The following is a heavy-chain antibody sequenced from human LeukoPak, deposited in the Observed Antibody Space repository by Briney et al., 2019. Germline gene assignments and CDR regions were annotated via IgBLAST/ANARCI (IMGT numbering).Heavy chain of an antibody. CDR1: GFTVSSNY. V-gene: IGHV3-66*01. CDR3: AKDSSGPMY. J-gene: IGHJ4*02. Sequence: GGPLRLSCAASGFTVSSNYMSWVRQAPGKGLEWVSVIYSGAGTYYADSVKGRFTISRDNSKNTLYLQMNSLRAEDTAVYYCAKDSSGPMYWGQGTPVTVSS. CDR2: IYSGAGT. D-gene: IGHD6-19*01.